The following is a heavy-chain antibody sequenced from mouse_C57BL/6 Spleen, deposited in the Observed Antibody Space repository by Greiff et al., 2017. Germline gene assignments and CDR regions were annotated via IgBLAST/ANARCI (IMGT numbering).Heavy chain of an antibody. Sequence: QVHVQQSGAELVRPGASVTLSCKASGYTFTDYEMHWVKQTPVHGLEWIGAIDPETGGTAYNQKFKGKAILTADKSSSTAYMELRSLTSEDSAVYYCTRDPWFAYWGQGTLVTVSA. V-gene: IGHV1-15*01. J-gene: IGHJ3*01. CDR1: GYTFTDYE. CDR2: IDPETGGT. CDR3: TRDPWFAY.